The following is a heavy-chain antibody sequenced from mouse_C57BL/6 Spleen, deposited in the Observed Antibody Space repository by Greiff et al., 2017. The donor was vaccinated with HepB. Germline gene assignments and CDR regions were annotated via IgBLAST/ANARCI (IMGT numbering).Heavy chain of an antibody. CDR3: ARRPEFAY. J-gene: IGHJ3*01. V-gene: IGHV1-18*01. CDR2: INPNNGGT. CDR1: GYTFTDYN. Sequence: EVQLQQSGPELVKPGASVKIPCKASGYTFTDYNMDWVKQSHGKSLEWIGDINPNNGGTIYNQKFKGKATLTVDKSSSTAYMELRSLTSEDTAVYYCARRPEFAYWGQGTLVTVSA.